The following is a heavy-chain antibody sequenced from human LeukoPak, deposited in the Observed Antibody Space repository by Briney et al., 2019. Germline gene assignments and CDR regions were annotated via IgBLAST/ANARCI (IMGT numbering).Heavy chain of an antibody. D-gene: IGHD6-19*01. CDR1: GFTFSSYA. J-gene: IGHJ4*02. CDR3: ARDETAVAGTDSFDY. Sequence: GRSLRLSCVASGFTFSSYAMHWVRQAPGKGLERVAVISYDGSNKYYADSVKGRFTISRDNSKNTLYLQMNSLRAEDTAVYYCARDETAVAGTDSFDYWGQGTLVTVSS. CDR2: ISYDGSNK. V-gene: IGHV3-30-3*01.